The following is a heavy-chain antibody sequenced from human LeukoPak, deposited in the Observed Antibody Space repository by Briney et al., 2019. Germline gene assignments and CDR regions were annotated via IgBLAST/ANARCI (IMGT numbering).Heavy chain of an antibody. CDR2: MCRSGAST. V-gene: IGHV3-23*01. Sequence: GGSLRLSCAAAGFTFSSYAMSWGRQSPGEGLEWVSAMCRSGASTYYADSVKGRFTISRDNSKNTLYLQMNSLRAEDTAVDTCAKERSRTRQSGSYSFDFWGQGTLVTVSS. J-gene: IGHJ4*02. D-gene: IGHD3-10*01. CDR3: AKERSRTRQSGSYSFDF. CDR1: GFTFSSYA.